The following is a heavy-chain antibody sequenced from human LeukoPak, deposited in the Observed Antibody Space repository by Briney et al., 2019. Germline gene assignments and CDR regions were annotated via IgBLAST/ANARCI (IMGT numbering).Heavy chain of an antibody. CDR1: GYTFTSYA. CDR3: ARDPKRGYYYYYMDV. V-gene: IGHV1-46*01. CDR2: INPSGGST. Sequence: ASVKVSCKASGYTFTSYAMNWVRQAPGQGLEWMGIINPSGGSTSYAQKFQGRVTMTRDMSTSTVYMELSSLRSEDTAVYYCARDPKRGYYYYYMDVWGKGTTVTVSS. J-gene: IGHJ6*03.